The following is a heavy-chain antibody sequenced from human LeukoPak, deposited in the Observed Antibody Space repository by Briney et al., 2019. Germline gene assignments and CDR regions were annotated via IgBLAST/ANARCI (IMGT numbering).Heavy chain of an antibody. V-gene: IGHV4-39*01. CDR2: IYYSGST. J-gene: IGHJ4*02. Sequence: SETLSLTCSVSGGSISSSIYYWGWIRQPPGKGPEWIGGIYYSGSTYYNPSLKSRVTISVDTSKNQFSLKLRSVTAADTAVYYCARRLGGSGSYYYWGQGTLVTVSS. CDR3: ARRLGGSGSYYY. CDR1: GGSISSSIYY. D-gene: IGHD3-10*01.